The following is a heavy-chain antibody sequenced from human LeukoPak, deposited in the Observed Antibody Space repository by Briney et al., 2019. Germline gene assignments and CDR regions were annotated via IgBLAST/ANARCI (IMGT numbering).Heavy chain of an antibody. CDR2: IYYSGST. V-gene: IGHV4-59*01. CDR3: ARAGPDYHFDY. CDR1: GFSISSYY. Sequence: SGTLSLTCTASGFSISSYYWSWIRQPPGKGLEWIGYIYYSGSTNYNPSLKSRVTISVDTSKNQFSLKLSSVTAADTAVYYCARAGPDYHFDYWGQGTLVTVSS. D-gene: IGHD5-12*01. J-gene: IGHJ4*02.